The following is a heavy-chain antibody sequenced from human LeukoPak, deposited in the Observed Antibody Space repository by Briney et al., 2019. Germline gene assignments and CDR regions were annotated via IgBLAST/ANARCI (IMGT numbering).Heavy chain of an antibody. CDR3: SRTLCGSSSCDAHEKDWFDP. D-gene: IGHD2-2*01. CDR1: GNTFTDYY. Sequence: GASVKVSCKASGNTFTDYYIHWVRQAPGHGLEWMGWINPISGGTNYAQKFQGRVTMTRDTSISTAYLDLSGLRSDDTAVDYCSRTLCGSSSCDAHEKDWFDPWGQGTLVTVSS. CDR2: INPISGGT. V-gene: IGHV1-2*02. J-gene: IGHJ5*02.